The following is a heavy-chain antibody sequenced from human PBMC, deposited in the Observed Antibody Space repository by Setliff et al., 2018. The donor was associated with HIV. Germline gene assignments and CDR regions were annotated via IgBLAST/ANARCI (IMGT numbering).Heavy chain of an antibody. J-gene: IGHJ6*03. CDR2: INHSGST. D-gene: IGHD3-3*01. CDR1: GGSISGYY. Sequence: SETLSLTCAVYGGSISGYYWCWIRHPPGKGLEWIGEINHSGSTNYNPSLKSRVTIIVDTSKNQFSLKLSSVTAADTAVYYCARAIFGIVYYYMDVWGKGTTVTVSS. CDR3: ARAIFGIVYYYMDV. V-gene: IGHV4-34*01.